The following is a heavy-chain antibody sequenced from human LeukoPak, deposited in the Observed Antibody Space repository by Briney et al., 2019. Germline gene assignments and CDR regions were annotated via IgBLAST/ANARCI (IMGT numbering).Heavy chain of an antibody. J-gene: IGHJ6*03. CDR1: GGSFSGYY. D-gene: IGHD3-22*01. Sequence: PSETLSLTCAVYGGSFSGYYWSWIRQPPGKGLEWIGEINHSGSTNYNPSLKSRVTISVDTSKNQFSLKLSSVTAADTAVYYCARGWYYYDSSGHFYHYYYMDVWGKGTTVTVSS. CDR2: INHSGST. CDR3: ARGWYYYDSSGHFYHYYYMDV. V-gene: IGHV4-34*01.